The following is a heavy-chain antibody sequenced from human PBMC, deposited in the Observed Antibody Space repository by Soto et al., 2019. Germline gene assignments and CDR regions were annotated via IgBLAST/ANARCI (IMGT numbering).Heavy chain of an antibody. Sequence: RLSCAASECTFSSYGMHWVRQAPGKGLEWVAGISYDGSNKYYADSVKGRFTISRDNSXXXXSXQXNXLXXXXTAXYYCAKDSSPAFTEVDTLPLYGG. CDR1: ECTFSSYG. D-gene: IGHD2-8*02. V-gene: IGHV3-30*18. CDR2: ISYDGSNK. J-gene: IGHJ4*01. CDR3: AKDSSPAFTEVDTLPLY.